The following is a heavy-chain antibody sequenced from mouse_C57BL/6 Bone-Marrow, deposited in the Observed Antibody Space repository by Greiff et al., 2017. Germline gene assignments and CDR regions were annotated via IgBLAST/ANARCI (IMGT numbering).Heavy chain of an antibody. CDR1: GYTFTSYW. CDR2: IDPSDSYT. J-gene: IGHJ1*03. D-gene: IGHD1-1*01. Sequence: QVQLQQPGAELVMPGASVKLSCKASGYTFTSYWMHWVKQRPGQGLEWIGEIDPSDSYTNYNQKFKGKSTLTVDKSSSTAYMQLSRLTSEDSAVYYCAREGAITTVVDWYFDVGGTGTTVTVSS. V-gene: IGHV1-69*01. CDR3: AREGAITTVVDWYFDV.